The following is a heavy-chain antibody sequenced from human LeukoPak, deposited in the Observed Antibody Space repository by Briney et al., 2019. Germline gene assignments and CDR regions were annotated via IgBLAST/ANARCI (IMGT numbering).Heavy chain of an antibody. CDR2: ISGSGRTT. J-gene: IGHJ4*02. CDR1: GFTFSNHA. Sequence: GGSLRLSCAASGFTFSNHAMSWVRQTPGKGLQWVSVISGSGRTTGYADSVKGRFTISRDNSKNTLSLQMNSLRVEDTAIYYCAKNVVVKRYIDYWGQGTLVTVPS. V-gene: IGHV3-23*01. D-gene: IGHD2-15*01. CDR3: AKNVVVKRYIDY.